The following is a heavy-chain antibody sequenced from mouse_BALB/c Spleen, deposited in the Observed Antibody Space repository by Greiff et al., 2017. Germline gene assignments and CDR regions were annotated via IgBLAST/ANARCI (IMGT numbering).Heavy chain of an antibody. J-gene: IGHJ4*01. CDR3: ARGNYGNYGAMDY. Sequence: EVQVVESGPELVKPGASVKISCKASGYSFTGYFMNWVMQSHGKSLEWIGRINPYNGDTFYNQKFKGKATLTVDKSSSTAHMELRSLASEDSAVYYCARGNYGNYGAMDYWGQGTSVTVSS. CDR2: INPYNGDT. V-gene: IGHV1-20*02. D-gene: IGHD2-1*01. CDR1: GYSFTGYF.